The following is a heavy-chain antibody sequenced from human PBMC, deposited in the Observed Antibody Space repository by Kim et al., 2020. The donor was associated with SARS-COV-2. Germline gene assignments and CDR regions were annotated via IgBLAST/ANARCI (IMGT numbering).Heavy chain of an antibody. J-gene: IGHJ4*02. D-gene: IGHD2-21*01. CDR3: ARRSRGQCRVCGFDY. Sequence: SETLSLTCAVYGGSFSGYYWSWIRQPPGKGLEWIGEINHSGSTNYNPSLKSRVTISVDTSKNQFSLKLSSVTAADTAVYYCARRSRGQCRVCGFDYWGQGTLVTVSS. V-gene: IGHV4-34*01. CDR1: GGSFSGYY. CDR2: INHSGST.